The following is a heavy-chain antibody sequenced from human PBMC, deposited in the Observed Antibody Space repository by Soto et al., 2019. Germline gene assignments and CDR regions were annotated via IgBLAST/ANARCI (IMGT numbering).Heavy chain of an antibody. J-gene: IGHJ4*02. V-gene: IGHV3-23*01. CDR3: AENYYFDN. Sequence: EVQLLESGGGLVQPGGSLRLSCAASGFTFTNYAMNWGRQAPGKGLEWVSSIGTGGDTNYADSVKGRFTISRDNSRNTLYLQMNSLRAEDTALYYCAENYYFDNWGQGTLVTVSS. CDR1: GFTFTNYA. CDR2: IGTGGDT.